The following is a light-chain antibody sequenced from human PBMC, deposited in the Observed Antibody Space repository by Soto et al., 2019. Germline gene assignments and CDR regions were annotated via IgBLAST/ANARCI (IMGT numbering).Light chain of an antibody. CDR3: SSYTSSSLYV. CDR1: SSDVGGYNY. J-gene: IGLJ1*01. CDR2: NVS. Sequence: QSVLTQPASVSGSPGQSITISCTGTSSDVGGYNYVSWYQQHPGKAPKLMIYNVSNRPSGASHRFSGSKSGNTASLTISGLQAEDEADYYCSSYTSSSLYVFGTGTKVTVL. V-gene: IGLV2-14*01.